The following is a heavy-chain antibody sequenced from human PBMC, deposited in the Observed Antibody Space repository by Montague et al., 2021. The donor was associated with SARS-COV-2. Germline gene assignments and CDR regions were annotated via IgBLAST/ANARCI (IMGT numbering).Heavy chain of an antibody. D-gene: IGHD5-12*01. Sequence: SLRLSCAASGFTSSSYAMSWVRQAPGKGLEWVSAISGSGGSTYYADSVKGRFTISRDNSKNTLYLQMNSLRAEDTAVYYCAKVIRLGWLRSDAFDIWGQGTMVTVSS. V-gene: IGHV3-23*01. J-gene: IGHJ3*02. CDR3: AKVIRLGWLRSDAFDI. CDR1: GFTSSSYA. CDR2: ISGSGGST.